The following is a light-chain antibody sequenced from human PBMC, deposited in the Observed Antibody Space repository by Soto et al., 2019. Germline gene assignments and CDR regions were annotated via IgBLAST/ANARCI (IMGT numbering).Light chain of an antibody. Sequence: EIVLTQSPVTLSLSPGERATLSCRASQSVDAYLAWYQQRPGQAPRLLIFDASNRATGIPTRFSGSGSGTDFTLTISSLEPEDFAVYYWQQRSNWAPTFGQGTKVEIK. CDR3: QQRSNWAPT. J-gene: IGKJ1*01. CDR2: DAS. CDR1: QSVDAY. V-gene: IGKV3-11*01.